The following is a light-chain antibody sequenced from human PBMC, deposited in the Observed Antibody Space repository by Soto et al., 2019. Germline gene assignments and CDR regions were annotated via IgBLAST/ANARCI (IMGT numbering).Light chain of an antibody. CDR2: GAS. V-gene: IGKV3-20*01. CDR3: QQSDTSPIFS. CDR1: QTISSRS. J-gene: IGKJ3*01. Sequence: EIVLTQSPGTLSLSPGKRATLSCWASQTISSRSLAWYQQRPGQAPRLLMYGASSRAPGIPDRFTGSGSGTDFTLTIRRLEPEDFAVYYCQQSDTSPIFSFGPGTKVD.